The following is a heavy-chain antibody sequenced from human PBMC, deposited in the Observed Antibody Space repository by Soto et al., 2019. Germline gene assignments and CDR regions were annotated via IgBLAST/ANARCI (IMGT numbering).Heavy chain of an antibody. Sequence: QVQLVQSGAELKKPGSSVKVSCQSSGGTFNTYAMNWVRQAPGQGPEWMRDISPMFGAANYAPKFQGRVTITADESTGTSYMPLSSLTSEDTALYFCAREVQVHTPAFVYWGQGTLVTVSS. V-gene: IGHV1-69*19. CDR3: AREVQVHTPAFVY. CDR2: ISPMFGAA. CDR1: GGTFNTYA. J-gene: IGHJ4*02. D-gene: IGHD3-10*01.